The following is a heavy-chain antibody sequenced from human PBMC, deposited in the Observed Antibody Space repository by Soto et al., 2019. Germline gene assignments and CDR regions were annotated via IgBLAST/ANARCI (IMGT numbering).Heavy chain of an antibody. J-gene: IGHJ5*02. D-gene: IGHD1-1*01. CDR2: IYSTWTT. Sequence: TLSLTCTVSGASISGFYWSWIRNSAGKGLEWIGRIYSTWTTDYNPALKSRVMMSVDTSKKQFSLKLRSVTAADTAVYYCVRDGKKTLRDWFDPWGQGISVTVSS. CDR1: GASISGFY. V-gene: IGHV4-4*07. CDR3: VRDGKKTLRDWFDP.